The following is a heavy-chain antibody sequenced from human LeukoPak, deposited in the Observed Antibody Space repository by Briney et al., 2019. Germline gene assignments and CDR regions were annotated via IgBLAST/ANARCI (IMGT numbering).Heavy chain of an antibody. Sequence: GGSLRLSCAASGFTFISYGMHWVRQAPGKGLEWVTFIRYDGSNKYYADSVKGRFIISRDNAKNSLYLQMNSLRAEDTAVYYCARGPGTNYYFYYMDVWGKGTTVTVSS. J-gene: IGHJ6*03. D-gene: IGHD1-1*01. CDR1: GFTFISYG. CDR2: IRYDGSNK. V-gene: IGHV3-30*02. CDR3: ARGPGTNYYFYYMDV.